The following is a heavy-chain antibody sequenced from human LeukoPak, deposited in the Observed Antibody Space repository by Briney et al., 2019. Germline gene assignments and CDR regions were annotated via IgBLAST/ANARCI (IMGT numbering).Heavy chain of an antibody. D-gene: IGHD3-22*01. CDR3: ARATYDSSGYHHDY. CDR2: ISSSGSTI. Sequence: GGSLRLSCAASGFTFSSYEMNWVRQAPGKGLEWVSYISSSGSTIYYADSVKGRFTISRDNAKNSLYLQMNSLRAEDTAVYYCARATYDSSGYHHDYWGQGILVTVSS. CDR1: GFTFSSYE. V-gene: IGHV3-48*03. J-gene: IGHJ4*02.